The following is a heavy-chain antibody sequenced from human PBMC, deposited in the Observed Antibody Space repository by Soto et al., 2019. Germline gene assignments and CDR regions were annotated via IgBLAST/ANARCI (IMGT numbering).Heavy chain of an antibody. J-gene: IGHJ5*02. Sequence: ASVKVSCKASGYTFSKYAVHWVRQAPGQRLEWMGWINGGSGNTKYSQKFQGRVTITRDTSASTVYMELSSLRSEDTAAYYCARGEGYCSGGICYRWLDPWGQGTLVTVSS. V-gene: IGHV1-3*01. CDR2: INGGSGNT. CDR1: GYTFSKYA. CDR3: ARGEGYCSGGICYRWLDP. D-gene: IGHD2-15*01.